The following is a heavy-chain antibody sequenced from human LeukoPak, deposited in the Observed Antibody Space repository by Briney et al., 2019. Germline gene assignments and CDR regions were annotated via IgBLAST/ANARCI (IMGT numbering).Heavy chain of an antibody. D-gene: IGHD2-2*01. CDR1: GGSISSYY. J-gene: IGHJ4*02. CDR3: AIGATTVVTSFDY. CDR2: LYYSGST. Sequence: SETLSLTCTVSGGSISSYYWGWIRQPPGKGLEWIGSLYYSGSTYYNPSLKSRVTISVDTSKNQFSLKLSSVTAADTAVYYCAIGATTVVTSFDYWGQGTLVTVSS. V-gene: IGHV4-39*01.